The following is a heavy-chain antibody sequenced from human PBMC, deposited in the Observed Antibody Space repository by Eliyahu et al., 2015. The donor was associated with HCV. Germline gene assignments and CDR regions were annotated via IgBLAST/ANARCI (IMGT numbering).Heavy chain of an antibody. V-gene: IGHV4-4*07. Sequence: QVQLQGSGPGLVKPSETLSLTCTVSGGSISNYYWTWIRQPAGKGLEWIGRIYGSGSTNYNPSLKSRVTMSVDTSKNQFSLKLNSLTAADTAVYYCARDYYGDSGSSSAHFDYWGQGTLVTVSS. CDR2: IYGSGST. D-gene: IGHD3-22*01. CDR1: GGSISNYY. J-gene: IGHJ4*02. CDR3: ARDYYGDSGSSSAHFDY.